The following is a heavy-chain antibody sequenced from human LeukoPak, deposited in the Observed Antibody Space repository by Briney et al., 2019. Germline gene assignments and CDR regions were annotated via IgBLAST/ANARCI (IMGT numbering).Heavy chain of an antibody. D-gene: IGHD3-10*01. Sequence: AGGSLRLSCAASGFTFSSYSMNWVRQAPGKGLEWVSSISSSSSYIYYADSVKGRFTISRDNAKNSLYLQMNSLRAEDTAVYYCARVTMVRGVNYWGQGTLVTVSS. CDR2: ISSSSSYI. V-gene: IGHV3-21*01. CDR3: ARVTMVRGVNY. CDR1: GFTFSSYS. J-gene: IGHJ4*02.